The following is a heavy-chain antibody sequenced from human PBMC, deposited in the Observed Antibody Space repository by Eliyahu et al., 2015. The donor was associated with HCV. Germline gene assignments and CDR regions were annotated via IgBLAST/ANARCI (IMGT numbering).Heavy chain of an antibody. Sequence: QVQLQESGPGLVKPSETLSLXCTVXGGSISSXYWSWIRQPPGKGLEWIGYIYYSGSTNYNPSLKSRVTISVDTSKNQFSLKLSSVTAADTAVYYCAREDGYCTGGVCYGSGYFDLWGRGTLVTVSS. CDR3: AREDGYCTGGVCYGSGYFDL. CDR2: IYYSGST. D-gene: IGHD2-8*02. CDR1: GGSISSXY. J-gene: IGHJ2*01. V-gene: IGHV4-59*01.